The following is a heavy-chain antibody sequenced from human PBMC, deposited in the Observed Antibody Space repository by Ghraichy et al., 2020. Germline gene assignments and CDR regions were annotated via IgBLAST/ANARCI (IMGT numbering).Heavy chain of an antibody. J-gene: IGHJ4*02. D-gene: IGHD4-11*01. CDR2: ISDSGGAT. CDR3: AKDRLSTVSTRDS. CDR1: GFTFSGYA. V-gene: IGHV3-23*01. Sequence: GGSLRLSCAASGFTFSGYAMTWVRQAPGKGLEWVSSISDSGGATYYADSVRGRFTISRDNSKNALYLQMNSLRAEDTAVYYCAKDRLSTVSTRDSWGQGTLVTVSS.